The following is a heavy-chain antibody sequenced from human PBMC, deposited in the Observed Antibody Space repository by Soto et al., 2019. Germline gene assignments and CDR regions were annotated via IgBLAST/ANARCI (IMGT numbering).Heavy chain of an antibody. D-gene: IGHD2-15*01. Sequence: SVKFSCKTSGFTFTNSGVQWVRQARVQLLDWIGWIIVGSGQTKSTQNLQERITITRDLSTNTAYMELSSLRSEDTAMYYCAAELYSGGSCCSFDIWGQGTMVTVSS. CDR1: GFTFTNSG. CDR3: AAELYSGGSCCSFDI. CDR2: IIVGSGQT. J-gene: IGHJ3*02. V-gene: IGHV1-58*01.